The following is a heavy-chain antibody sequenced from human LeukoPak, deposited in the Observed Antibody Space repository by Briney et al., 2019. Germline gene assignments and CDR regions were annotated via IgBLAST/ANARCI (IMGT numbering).Heavy chain of an antibody. CDR3: AKESGKFDY. V-gene: IGHV3-43*02. CDR1: GLNFDDSA. J-gene: IGHJ4*02. CDR2: ISADGGST. Sequence: GGSLRPSCVASGLNFDDSAMHWVRQAPGKGLEWVSLISADGGSTFSADSVKGRFSISRDNSKNSLYLQMNSPRSEDTAMYYCAKESGKFDYWGRGTLVAVSS.